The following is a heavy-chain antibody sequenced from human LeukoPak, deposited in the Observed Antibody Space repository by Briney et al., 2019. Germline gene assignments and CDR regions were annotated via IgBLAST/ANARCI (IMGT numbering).Heavy chain of an antibody. V-gene: IGHV4-31*03. CDR3: ARVAPYYDFWSGSDYYYMDV. CDR1: GGSISSGGYY. Sequence: SETLSLTCTVSGGSISSGGYYWSWIRQHPGKGLEWIGYIYYSGSTYYNPSLKSRVTISVDTSKNQFSLKLSSVTAADTAVYYCARVAPYYDFWSGSDYYYMDVWGKGTTVTVSS. D-gene: IGHD3-3*01. J-gene: IGHJ6*03. CDR2: IYYSGST.